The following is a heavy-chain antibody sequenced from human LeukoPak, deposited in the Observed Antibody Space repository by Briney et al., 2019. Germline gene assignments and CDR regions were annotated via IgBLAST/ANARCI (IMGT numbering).Heavy chain of an antibody. CDR1: GFTFSTYN. CDR2: ISSSSNYI. V-gene: IGHV3-21*01. J-gene: IGHJ3*02. Sequence: PGGSLRLSCAASGFTFSTYNMNWVRQAPGKGLEWVSSISSSSNYIYYADSVKGRFTISRGNAKHSLYLQINSLRVDDTDVYYCARDVGASAPDAFDIWGQGTMVTVSS. CDR3: ARDVGASAPDAFDI. D-gene: IGHD1-26*01.